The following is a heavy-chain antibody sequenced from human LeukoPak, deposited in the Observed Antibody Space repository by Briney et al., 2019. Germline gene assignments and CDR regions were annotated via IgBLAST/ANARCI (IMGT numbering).Heavy chain of an antibody. CDR3: ARSPTKRVPEDY. CDR2: IDHSGST. CDR1: GGSFSGYY. D-gene: IGHD2-2*01. Sequence: SETLSLTCAVYGGSFSGYYWSWIRQPPGKGLEWIGEIDHSGSTNYNPSLKSRVTISMDKSKNQISLRLTSVTAADTAVYYCARSPTKRVPEDYWGQGTLVTVSS. J-gene: IGHJ4*02. V-gene: IGHV4-34*01.